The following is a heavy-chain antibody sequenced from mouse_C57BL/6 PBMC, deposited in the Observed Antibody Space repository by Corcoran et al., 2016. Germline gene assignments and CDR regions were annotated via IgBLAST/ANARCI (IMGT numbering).Heavy chain of an antibody. V-gene: IGHV1-26*01. CDR1: GYTFTDYY. Sequence: EVQLQQSGPELVKPGASVKISCKASGYTFTDYYMNWVKQSHGKSLEWIGDINPNNGGTSYNQKFKGKATLTVDKSSSTAYMELRSLTSEDSAVYYCARSLYYGSSYGYFDYWGQGTTLTVSS. D-gene: IGHD1-1*01. CDR3: ARSLYYGSSYGYFDY. CDR2: INPNNGGT. J-gene: IGHJ2*01.